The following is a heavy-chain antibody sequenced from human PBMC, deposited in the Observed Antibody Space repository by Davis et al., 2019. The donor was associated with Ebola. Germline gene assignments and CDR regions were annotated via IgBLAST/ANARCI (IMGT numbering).Heavy chain of an antibody. CDR2: IIPILGTT. CDR1: GGTFSIYA. D-gene: IGHD6-13*01. CDR3: ARVPATYSKSGGDY. J-gene: IGHJ4*02. Sequence: SVKVSCKASGGTFSIYAISWVRQAPGQGLEWMGTIIPILGTTNYAQKFQGRVTITADGSTSTAYMELSSLRSEDTAVYFCARVPATYSKSGGDYWGQGTLVTVSS. V-gene: IGHV1-69*11.